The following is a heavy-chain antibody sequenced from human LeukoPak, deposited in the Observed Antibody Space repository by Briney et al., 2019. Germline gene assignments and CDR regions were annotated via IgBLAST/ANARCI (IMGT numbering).Heavy chain of an antibody. Sequence: SETLSLTCTVSGGSISSYDWSWIRQPAGKGLEWIGRIYTSGSTNYNPSLKSRVTMSVDTSKNQFSLKLSSVTAADTAVYYCARSIAVAGKVNYFDYWGQGTLVTVSS. CDR1: GGSISSYD. CDR2: IYTSGST. D-gene: IGHD6-19*01. J-gene: IGHJ4*02. V-gene: IGHV4-4*07. CDR3: ARSIAVAGKVNYFDY.